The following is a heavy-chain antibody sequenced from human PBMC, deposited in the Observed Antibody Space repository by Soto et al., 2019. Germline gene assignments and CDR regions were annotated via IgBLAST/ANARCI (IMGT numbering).Heavy chain of an antibody. CDR2: INTYNGNT. Sequence: QVQLVQSGAEVKNPGASVKVSCKASGYTFTRYGIGWARQAPGQGLEWMGWINTYNGNTNYAQNGQGRVTLTTDTSKSTAYMELRSLRSNDTDIYYCAMVDVYVTPSPQDVWGQGTTVIVSS. J-gene: IGHJ6*02. CDR3: AMVDVYVTPSPQDV. V-gene: IGHV1-18*01. D-gene: IGHD3-16*01. CDR1: GYTFTRYG.